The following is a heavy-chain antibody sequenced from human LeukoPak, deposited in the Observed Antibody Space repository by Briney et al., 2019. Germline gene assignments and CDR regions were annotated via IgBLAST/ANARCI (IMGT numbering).Heavy chain of an antibody. CDR2: ISSSSSYI. J-gene: IGHJ6*03. CDR1: GFTFSSYS. CDR3: ARTGITGTTSFGYYYMDV. Sequence: GGSLRLSCAASGFTFSSYSMNWVRQAPGKGLEWVSSISSSSSYIYCADSVKGRFTISRDNAKNSLYLQMNSLRAEDTAVYYCARTGITGTTSFGYYYMDVWGKGTTVTVSS. D-gene: IGHD1-7*01. V-gene: IGHV3-21*01.